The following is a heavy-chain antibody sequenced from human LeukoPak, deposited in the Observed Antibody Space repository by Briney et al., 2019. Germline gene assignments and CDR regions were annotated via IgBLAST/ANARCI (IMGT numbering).Heavy chain of an antibody. CDR3: AKDLKGYYGSGSYPH. V-gene: IGHV3-23*01. Sequence: GGSLRLSCAASGFTFSSYAMSWVRQAPGKGLEWGSAISGSGGSTFYTDSVKGRFTISRDNSKNTLYLQMNSLRAEDTAVYYCAKDLKGYYGSGSYPHWGQGTLVTVSS. D-gene: IGHD3-10*01. CDR1: GFTFSSYA. J-gene: IGHJ4*02. CDR2: ISGSGGST.